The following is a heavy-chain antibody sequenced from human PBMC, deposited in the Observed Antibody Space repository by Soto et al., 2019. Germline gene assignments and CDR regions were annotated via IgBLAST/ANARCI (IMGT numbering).Heavy chain of an antibody. CDR1: EYTFTNDA. D-gene: IGHD5-18*01. CDR2: INIGNGNT. Sequence: QVQLVQSGAEVKKPGASVKVSCKASEYTFTNDAMHWVRQAPGQRLEWMGWINIGNGNTKYTQSLQGRVTITRDTSASTVYMEVSSLRSEDTAIYYCARATGYGRLDSWDQGTLVTVSS. CDR3: ARATGYGRLDS. V-gene: IGHV1-3*04. J-gene: IGHJ4*02.